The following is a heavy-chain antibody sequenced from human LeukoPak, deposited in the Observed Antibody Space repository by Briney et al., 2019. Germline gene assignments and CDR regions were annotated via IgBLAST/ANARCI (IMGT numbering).Heavy chain of an antibody. D-gene: IGHD5-24*01. V-gene: IGHV3-21*01. CDR3: ARAGDGYNSPTDY. Sequence: GGSLRLSCAASGFTLRNDAMTWVRQAPGKGLEWVSSLSESGDNTDYADSVKGRFTISRDNAKNSLYLQMNSLRAEDTAVYYCARAGDGYNSPTDYWGQGTLVTVSS. CDR2: LSESGDNT. CDR1: GFTLRNDA. J-gene: IGHJ4*02.